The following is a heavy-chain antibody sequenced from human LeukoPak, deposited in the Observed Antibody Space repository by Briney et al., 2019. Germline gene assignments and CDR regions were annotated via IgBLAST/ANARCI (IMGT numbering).Heavy chain of an antibody. V-gene: IGHV1-69*06. CDR3: ARGGGLQSPYYYYYYYMDV. J-gene: IGHJ6*03. CDR1: GGTFSSYA. D-gene: IGHD4-11*01. CDR2: IIPIFGTA. Sequence: SVKVSCKASGGTFSSYAISWVRQAPGQGLEWMGGIIPIFGTANYAQKFQGRVTITADKSTSTAYMELSNLRSEDTAVYYCARGGGLQSPYYYYYYYMDVWGKGTTVTVSS.